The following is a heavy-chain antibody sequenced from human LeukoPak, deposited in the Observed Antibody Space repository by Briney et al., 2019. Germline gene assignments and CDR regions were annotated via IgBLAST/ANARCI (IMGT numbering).Heavy chain of an antibody. D-gene: IGHD4-17*01. J-gene: IGHJ4*02. V-gene: IGHV5-51*01. CDR3: ARHMRQYGSFHY. CDR1: GYSFTNYW. Sequence: GGALQISWKGSGYSFTNYWIAGVRQMPGEGLEGMGIIYPGHSDTRYSPSFQGQVTISADKSISTAYLQWSSLKASDTAMYYCARHMRQYGSFHYWGQGTLVTVSS. CDR2: IYPGHSDT.